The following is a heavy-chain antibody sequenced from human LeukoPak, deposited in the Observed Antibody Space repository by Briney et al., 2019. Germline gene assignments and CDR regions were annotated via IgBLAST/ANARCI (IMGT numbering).Heavy chain of an antibody. D-gene: IGHD2-15*01. CDR1: GYTFTSYA. J-gene: IGHJ4*02. CDR2: INAGNGNT. Sequence: GASVKVSCKASGYTFTSYAMHWVRQAPGQRLEWMGWINAGNGNTKYSQKFQGRVTITRDTSVSTAYMELSSLRSEDTAVYYCARGYRAATGFDYWGQGTLVTVSS. CDR3: ARGYRAATGFDY. V-gene: IGHV1-3*01.